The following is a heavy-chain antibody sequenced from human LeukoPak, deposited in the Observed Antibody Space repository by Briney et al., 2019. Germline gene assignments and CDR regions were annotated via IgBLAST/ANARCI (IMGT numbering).Heavy chain of an antibody. V-gene: IGHV4-39*07. CDR2: IYYSGST. J-gene: IGHJ5*02. Sequence: ETLSLTCTVSGGSISSSSYYWGWIRQPPGKGLEWIGSIYYSGSTYYNPSLKSRVTISVDTSKNQFSLKLSSVTAADTAVYYCARDSRNWFDPWGQGTLVTVSS. CDR1: GGSISSSSYY. CDR3: ARDSRNWFDP.